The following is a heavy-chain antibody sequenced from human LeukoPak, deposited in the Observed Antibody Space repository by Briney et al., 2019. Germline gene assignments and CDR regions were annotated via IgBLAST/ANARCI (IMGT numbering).Heavy chain of an antibody. CDR1: GYSISSGYY. CDR3: ARRVLDCSSTSCYTGCAFDI. D-gene: IGHD2-2*02. CDR2: IYRSGST. V-gene: IGHV4-38-2*01. J-gene: IGHJ3*02. Sequence: SETLSLTCAVSGYSISSGYYWGWIRQPPGKGLEWFGIIYRSGSTYYNPSVKSRVTISVDTSKNQFSLKLSSVTAADTAVYYCARRVLDCSSTSCYTGCAFDIWGQGTMVTVSS.